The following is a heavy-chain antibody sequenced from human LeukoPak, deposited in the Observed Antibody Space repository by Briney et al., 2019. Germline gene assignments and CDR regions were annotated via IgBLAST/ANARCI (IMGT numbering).Heavy chain of an antibody. Sequence: SETLSLTCTVSGGSISSDSYSWGWIRRPPGKGLELIGTVFYSGTTYYNPSLRSRLTISVDTSKNQFSLRLTSVTAADTTVYYCARLAAIRGVVFIDYWGQGALVTVSS. CDR3: ARLAAIRGVVFIDY. D-gene: IGHD3-10*01. CDR1: GGSISSDSYS. V-gene: IGHV4-39*01. J-gene: IGHJ4*02. CDR2: VFYSGTT.